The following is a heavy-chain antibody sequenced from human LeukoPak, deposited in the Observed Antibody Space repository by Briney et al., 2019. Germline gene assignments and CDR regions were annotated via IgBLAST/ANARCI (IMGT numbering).Heavy chain of an antibody. CDR1: GDSISRSSYY. CDR2: IYYSGST. Sequence: SETLSLTCIVSGDSISRSSYYWGWIRQPPGQGLEWIGSIYYSGSTYYNPALKSRVTVSVDTSKNQFSLKLSSVTAADTAVYYCARHQWVPAFDIWGQGTMVTVSS. CDR3: ARHQWVPAFDI. D-gene: IGHD1-26*01. J-gene: IGHJ3*02. V-gene: IGHV4-39*01.